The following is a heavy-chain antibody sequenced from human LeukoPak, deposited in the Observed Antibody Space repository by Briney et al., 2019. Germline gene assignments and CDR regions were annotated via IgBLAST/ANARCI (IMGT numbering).Heavy chain of an antibody. J-gene: IGHJ4*02. D-gene: IGHD5-24*01. Sequence: ASVKVSCKTSGYTFNAYYMHWVRQAPEQGLEWMGWINPNSGGSNYAQKFQGRVTMTSDTSINTAYMELSRLISDDTAVYYCAGDGYNSRRFFDYWGQGTLVTVSS. CDR3: AGDGYNSRRFFDY. V-gene: IGHV1-2*02. CDR2: INPNSGGS. CDR1: GYTFNAYY.